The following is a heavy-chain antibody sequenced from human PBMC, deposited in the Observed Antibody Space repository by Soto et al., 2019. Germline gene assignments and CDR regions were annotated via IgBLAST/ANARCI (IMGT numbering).Heavy chain of an antibody. V-gene: IGHV3-21*01. CDR1: GFTFSSYS. CDR3: AREGYNWNYKGDY. D-gene: IGHD1-7*01. J-gene: IGHJ4*02. Sequence: EVQLVESGGGRVKPGGSLRLSCAASGFTFSSYSMNWVRQAPGKRLEWVSSISSSSSDIYYADSVKGRFTISRDNAKNSLYLQMNSLRAEDTAVYYCAREGYNWNYKGDYWGQGTLVTVSS. CDR2: ISSSSSDI.